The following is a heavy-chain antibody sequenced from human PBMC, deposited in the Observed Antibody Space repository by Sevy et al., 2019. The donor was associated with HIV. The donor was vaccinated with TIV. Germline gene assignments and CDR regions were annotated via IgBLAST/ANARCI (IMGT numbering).Heavy chain of an antibody. CDR3: ARHCSSTSCSHAFDI. CDR1: GGPFSGYY. CDR2: INHSGST. D-gene: IGHD2-2*01. V-gene: IGHV4-34*01. Sequence: SDTLSLTCAVYGGPFSGYYWSWIRQPPGKGLEWIGEINHSGSTNYNPSLKSRVTISVDTSKNQFSLKLSSVTAADTAVYYCARHCSSTSCSHAFDIWGQGTMVTVSS. J-gene: IGHJ3*02.